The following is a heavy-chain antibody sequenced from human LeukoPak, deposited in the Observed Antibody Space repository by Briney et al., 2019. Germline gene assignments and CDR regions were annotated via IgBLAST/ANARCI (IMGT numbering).Heavy chain of an antibody. CDR2: IYYSGST. J-gene: IGHJ6*03. V-gene: IGHV4-59*12. CDR1: GGSISSYY. D-gene: IGHD3-10*01. CDR3: ARAVGSGSFQTYYYYMDV. Sequence: SETLSLTCTVSGGSISSYYWSWIRQPPGKGLEWIGYIYYSGSTNYNPSLKSRVTMSVDTSKNQFSLKLSSVTAADTAVYYCARAVGSGSFQTYYYYMDVWGKGTTVTISS.